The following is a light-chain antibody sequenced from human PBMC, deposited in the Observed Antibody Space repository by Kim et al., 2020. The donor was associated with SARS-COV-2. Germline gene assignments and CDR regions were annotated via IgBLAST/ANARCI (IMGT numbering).Light chain of an antibody. V-gene: IGKV3-15*01. Sequence: PGERGTLSCRASRSVSSNLAWYQQKAGQAPRLLIYGAATRATGIPARFSGSGSGTEFTLTISSLQSEDFAVYYCQQYNNWPPLTFGGGTKVDIK. J-gene: IGKJ4*01. CDR2: GAA. CDR3: QQYNNWPPLT. CDR1: RSVSSN.